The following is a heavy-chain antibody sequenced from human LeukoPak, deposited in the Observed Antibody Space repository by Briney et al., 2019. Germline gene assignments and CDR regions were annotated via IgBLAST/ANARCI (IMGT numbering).Heavy chain of an antibody. V-gene: IGHV4-34*09. Sequence: PSETLSLTCAVYGGSFSGYYWSWIRQPPGKGLEWIGEINHSGSTNYNPSLKSRVTISVDTSKNQFSLKLSSVTAADTAVYYCASLAVAGITWGQGTLVTVSS. CDR2: INHSGST. CDR1: GGSFSGYY. J-gene: IGHJ5*02. CDR3: ASLAVAGIT. D-gene: IGHD6-19*01.